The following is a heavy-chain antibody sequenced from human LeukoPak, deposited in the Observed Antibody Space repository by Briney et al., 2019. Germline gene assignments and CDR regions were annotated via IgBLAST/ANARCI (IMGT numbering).Heavy chain of an antibody. CDR2: IWYDGSNK. CDR3: ARDYSSFGGSYWGH. Sequence: TGGSLRLSCAASGFTFSSYGMHWVRQAPGKGLEWVAVIWYDGSNKYYADSVKGRFTISRDNSKNTLYLQMNSLRAEDTAVYYCARDYSSFGGSYWGHWGQGTLVTVSS. J-gene: IGHJ4*02. V-gene: IGHV3-33*01. CDR1: GFTFSSYG. D-gene: IGHD1-26*01.